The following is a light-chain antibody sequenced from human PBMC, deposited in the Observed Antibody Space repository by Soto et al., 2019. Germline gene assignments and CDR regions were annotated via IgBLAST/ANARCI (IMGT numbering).Light chain of an antibody. Sequence: EIVLTQSPGTLPLSPGERATLSCRASQSVSSSYLAWYQQKPGQAPRLLIYGASIRATGIPDRFSGSGSATDFTRTSSRLEPEDFAVYYWQQYGSPPLTFGGGTKVEIK. CDR1: QSVSSSY. CDR3: QQYGSPPLT. J-gene: IGKJ4*01. V-gene: IGKV3-20*01. CDR2: GAS.